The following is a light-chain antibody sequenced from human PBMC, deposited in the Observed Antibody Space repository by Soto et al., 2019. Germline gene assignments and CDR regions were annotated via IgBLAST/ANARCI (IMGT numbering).Light chain of an antibody. J-gene: IGLJ1*01. V-gene: IGLV1-47*01. CDR3: AAWDDSLSCYV. CDR1: SSNIGSNY. CDR2: KNN. Sequence: QSVLTQPPSASETPGQRVTISCSGSSSNIGSNYVYWYQQFPGTAPKLLIYKNNQRPSGVPDRFSGSKSGTSASLAISGLRSEDEADYYCAAWDDSLSCYVFGTGTKLTVL.